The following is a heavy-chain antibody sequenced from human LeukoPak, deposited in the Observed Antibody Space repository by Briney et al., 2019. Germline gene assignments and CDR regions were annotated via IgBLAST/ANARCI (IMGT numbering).Heavy chain of an antibody. D-gene: IGHD2-21*02. J-gene: IGHJ3*02. CDR1: GFTFRDYY. V-gene: IGHV3-33*08. CDR2: TWYDESNK. CDR3: ARDLWCGADCYGTFDI. Sequence: PGGSLRLSCVASGFTFRDYYMSWIRQAPGKGLEWVALTWYDESNKYYADSVKGRFTISRDNSKNTLYLQMNSLRAEDTAVYYCARDLWCGADCYGTFDIWGQGTMVSVSS.